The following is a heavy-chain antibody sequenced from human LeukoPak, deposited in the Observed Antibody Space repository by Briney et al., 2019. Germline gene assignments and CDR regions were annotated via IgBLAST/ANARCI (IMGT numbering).Heavy chain of an antibody. Sequence: GGSLRLSCAASGFTFSIYWMSWVRQAPGKGLEWVASINQDGSEKYYVHSVKGRCTISRDNAKTSLYLQMSSLRAEDAAAYYCVRDGPGGIEARKRYYGMDVWGQGTTVSVSS. D-gene: IGHD6-6*01. CDR3: VRDGPGGIEARKRYYGMDV. J-gene: IGHJ6*02. CDR2: INQDGSEK. CDR1: GFTFSIYW. V-gene: IGHV3-7*05.